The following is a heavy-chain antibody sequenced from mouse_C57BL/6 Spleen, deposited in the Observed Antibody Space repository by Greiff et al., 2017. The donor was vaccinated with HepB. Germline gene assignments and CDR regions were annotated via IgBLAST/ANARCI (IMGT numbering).Heavy chain of an antibody. D-gene: IGHD2-4*01. CDR2: IDPETGGT. Sequence: VQLQQSGAELVRPGASVTLSCKASGYTLTDYEMHWVKQTPVHGLEWIGAIDPETGGTAYNQKFKGKAILTADKSSSTAYMELRSLTSEDSAVYYCTREDDYYYAMDYWGQGTSVTVSS. V-gene: IGHV1-15*01. J-gene: IGHJ4*01. CDR3: TREDDYYYAMDY. CDR1: GYTLTDYE.